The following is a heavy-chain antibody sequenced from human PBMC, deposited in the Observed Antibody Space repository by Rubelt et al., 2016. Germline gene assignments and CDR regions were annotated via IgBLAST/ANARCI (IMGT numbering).Heavy chain of an antibody. V-gene: IGHV4-34*01. Sequence: QVQLQQWGAGLLKPSETLSLTCAVYGGSFSGYYWSWIRQPPGKGLEWIGYIYYSGSTYYNPSLKSRVTISVDTSKNQFSLKLSSVTAADTAVYYCARGYGSGVNGYWGQGTLVTVSS. D-gene: IGHD3-10*01. CDR2: IYYSGST. J-gene: IGHJ4*02. CDR3: ARGYGSGVNGY. CDR1: GGSFSGYY.